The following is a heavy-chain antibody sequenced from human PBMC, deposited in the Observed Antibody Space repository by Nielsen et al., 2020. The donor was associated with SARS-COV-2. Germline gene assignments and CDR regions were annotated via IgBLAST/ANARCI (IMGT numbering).Heavy chain of an antibody. Sequence: ASVKVSCKASGYTFTSYGISWVRQAPGQGLEWMGWISAYNGNTNYAQKFQGRVTMTRDTSTSTAYMELRSLRSDDTAVYYCARVEVESSSWYGYYYYGMDVWGQGTTVTVSS. J-gene: IGHJ6*02. D-gene: IGHD6-13*01. CDR1: GYTFTSYG. CDR3: ARVEVESSSWYGYYYYGMDV. V-gene: IGHV1-18*01. CDR2: ISAYNGNT.